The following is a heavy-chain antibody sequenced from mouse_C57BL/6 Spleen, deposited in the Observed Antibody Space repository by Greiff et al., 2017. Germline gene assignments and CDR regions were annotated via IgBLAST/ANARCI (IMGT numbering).Heavy chain of an antibody. CDR1: GFSLTSYG. V-gene: IGHV2-6*01. CDR2: IWGVGST. Sequence: VQLQESGPGLVAPSQSLSITCTVSGFSLTSYGVDWVRQSPGKGLEWLGEIWGVGSTNYNSALNSRLTISKDNSNSQVYLKMNSLQTDDAAMYYCASGKHRGWFAYWGQGTLVTVSA. J-gene: IGHJ3*01. CDR3: ASGKHRGWFAY.